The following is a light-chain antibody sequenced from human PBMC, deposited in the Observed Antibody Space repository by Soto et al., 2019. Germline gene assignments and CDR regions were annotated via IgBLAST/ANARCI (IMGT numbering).Light chain of an antibody. CDR1: QTIVTW. Sequence: DVQMTQSPSTLSASIGDTVTITCRASQTIVTWLAWYQQKPGRPPTLLIYMASILESGVPSRFSGRGSGTEFTLTISGLQPDDLGTYYCQQYNSYPKTFGEGTKLDI. J-gene: IGKJ2*01. CDR2: MAS. CDR3: QQYNSYPKT. V-gene: IGKV1-5*03.